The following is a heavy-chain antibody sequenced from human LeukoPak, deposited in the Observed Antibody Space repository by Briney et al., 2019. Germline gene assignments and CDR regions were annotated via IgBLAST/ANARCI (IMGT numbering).Heavy chain of an antibody. V-gene: IGHV3-23*01. CDR2: ITSSGTST. CDR1: GFTFSSYA. Sequence: PGGSLRLSCAASGFTFSSYAMSWVRQALGKGLEWVSGITSSGTSTFYADSVKGRSTISRDNSKNTLYLLMNSLRAEDTAVYYCAKDATAEWGQGTLVTVST. CDR3: AKDATAE. J-gene: IGHJ4*02.